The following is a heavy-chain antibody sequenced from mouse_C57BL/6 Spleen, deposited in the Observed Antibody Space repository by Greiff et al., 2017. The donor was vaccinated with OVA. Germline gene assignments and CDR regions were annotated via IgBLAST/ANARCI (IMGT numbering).Heavy chain of an antibody. CDR1: GFSLTSSG. CDR2: IWGDGST. J-gene: IGHJ4*01. D-gene: IGHD4-1*02. V-gene: IGHV2-3*01. Sequence: QVQLQQSGPGLVAPSQSLSITCTVSGFSLTSSGVSWVRQPPGKGLEWLGVIWGDGSTNYHSALISRLSISKDNSKSQVFLKLNSRQTDDTATYYCALQLGRGGYAMDYWGQGTSVTVSS. CDR3: ALQLGRGGYAMDY.